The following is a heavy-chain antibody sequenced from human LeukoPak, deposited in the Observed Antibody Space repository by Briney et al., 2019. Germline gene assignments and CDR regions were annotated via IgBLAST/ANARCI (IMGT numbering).Heavy chain of an antibody. J-gene: IGHJ4*02. CDR3: ARQQGLQNLNFDY. V-gene: IGHV1-46*01. CDR2: INPIGGTT. CDR1: GYTFTGYY. D-gene: IGHD4-11*01. Sequence: ASVKVSCKASGYTFTGYYIHWVRQAPGQGPEWMGIINPIGGTTNYAQKFQGRVTLTRDTSTSTVYMELSSLRSEDTAVYYCARQQGLQNLNFDYWGQGALVTVSS.